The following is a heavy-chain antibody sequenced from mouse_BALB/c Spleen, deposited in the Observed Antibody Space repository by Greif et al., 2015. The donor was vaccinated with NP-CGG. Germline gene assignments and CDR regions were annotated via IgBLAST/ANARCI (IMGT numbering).Heavy chain of an antibody. J-gene: IGHJ4*01. CDR2: ILPGSGST. V-gene: IGHV1-9*01. D-gene: IGHD6-2*01. Sequence: VQLQQPGDELKKTKDSVKISCKATGYTFSSYWIEWVKQRPGHGLEWIGEILPGSGSTNYNEKFKGKATFTADTSSNTVYMQLSSLTSEDSAVYYWSLFFFFCWDYWGQGTSVTVSS. CDR3: SLFFFFCWDY. CDR1: GYTFSSYW.